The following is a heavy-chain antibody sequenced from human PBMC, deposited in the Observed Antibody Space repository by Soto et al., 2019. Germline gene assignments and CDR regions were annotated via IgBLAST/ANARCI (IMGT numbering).Heavy chain of an antibody. V-gene: IGHV3-7*01. Sequence: EVQLVESGGGLVQPGGSLRLSCAASGFSFSNCWMNWIRQAPGKGLEWVANIRKDGGTKDYVDSVKGRFTISRDNAKNSVYLQMNSLKAEDTDVYYCASRYGWFIENWGQGTLVTVSS. D-gene: IGHD2-8*02. J-gene: IGHJ4*02. CDR2: IRKDGGTK. CDR3: ASRYGWFIEN. CDR1: GFSFSNCW.